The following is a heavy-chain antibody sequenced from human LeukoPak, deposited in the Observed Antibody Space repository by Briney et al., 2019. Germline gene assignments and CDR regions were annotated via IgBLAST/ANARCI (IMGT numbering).Heavy chain of an antibody. J-gene: IGHJ4*02. CDR2: ISHSGST. D-gene: IGHD3-3*01. CDR3: ARAGVGDSSLLDH. CDR1: GGSFSGYY. Sequence: SETLSLTCAVYGGSFSGYYWSWIRQPPGKGLEWIGEISHSGSTNYSPSLTSRVTISVDTSKKHFSLNLSSVTAADTAVYYCARAGVGDSSLLDHWGQGNLVTVSS. V-gene: IGHV4-34*01.